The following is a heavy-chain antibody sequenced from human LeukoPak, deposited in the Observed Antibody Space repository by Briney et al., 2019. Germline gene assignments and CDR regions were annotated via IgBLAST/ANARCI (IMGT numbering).Heavy chain of an antibody. V-gene: IGHV4-34*01. CDR3: ARVDCSSTSCYDRFFDY. CDR2: INHSGST. Sequence: SETLSLTCAVYGGSFSGYYWSWIRQPPGKGLEWIGEINHSGSTNYNPSLKSRVTISVDTSKNQFSLKLSPVTAADTAVYYCARVDCSSTSCYDRFFDYWGQGTLVTVSS. D-gene: IGHD2-2*01. CDR1: GGSFSGYY. J-gene: IGHJ4*02.